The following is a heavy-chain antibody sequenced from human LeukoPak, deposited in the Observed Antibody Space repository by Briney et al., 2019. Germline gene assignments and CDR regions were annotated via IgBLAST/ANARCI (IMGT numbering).Heavy chain of an antibody. V-gene: IGHV4-4*07. CDR1: GGSISSYF. D-gene: IGHD3-10*01. CDR3: ARDVGSGGGTFPTYHFDF. CDR2: IYSGGDT. Sequence: SETLFLTCTVSGGSISSYFWDWIRQPAGKGLEWIGRIYSGGDTNYNPSLKSRVTMSVDTSKNQFSLRLSSLTAADTAVYYCARDVGSGGGTFPTYHFDFWGQGTLVTVSS. J-gene: IGHJ4*02.